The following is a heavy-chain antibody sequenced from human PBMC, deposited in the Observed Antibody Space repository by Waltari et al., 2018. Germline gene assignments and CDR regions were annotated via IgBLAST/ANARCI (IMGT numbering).Heavy chain of an antibody. V-gene: IGHV4-34*01. CDR2: INHSGST. D-gene: IGHD3-22*01. CDR3: ARVDYYDSSGYY. CDR1: GGSFSGYY. Sequence: QVQLQQWGAGLLKPSETLSLTCAVYGGSFSGYYWSWIRQPPGKGLEWIGEINHSGSTNYNPYLKSRVTISVDTSKNQFSLKLSSVTAADTAVYYCARVDYYDSSGYYWGQGTLVTVSS. J-gene: IGHJ4*02.